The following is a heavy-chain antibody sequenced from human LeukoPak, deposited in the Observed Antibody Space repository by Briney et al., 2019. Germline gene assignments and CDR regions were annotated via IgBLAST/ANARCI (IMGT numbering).Heavy chain of an antibody. J-gene: IGHJ4*02. CDR3: AREGGSYWVY. D-gene: IGHD1-26*01. CDR2: ISSSSSYI. CDR1: GFTFSSYS. V-gene: IGHV3-21*01. Sequence: PGGSLRLSCAASGFTFSSYSMDWVRQAPGKGLEWVSSISSSSSYIYYADSVKGRFTISRDNAKNSLYLQMNSLRAEDTAVYYCAREGGSYWVYWGQGTLVTVSS.